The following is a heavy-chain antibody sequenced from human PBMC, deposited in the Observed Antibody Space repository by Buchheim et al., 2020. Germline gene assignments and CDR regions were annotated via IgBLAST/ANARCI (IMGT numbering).Heavy chain of an antibody. J-gene: IGHJ4*02. Sequence: QVQLQQWGAGLLKPSETLSLTCAVYGGSFSGYYWSWIRQPPGKGLEWIGKINHSGSTNYNPSLKSRVIISVETSKNQFSLKLSSVTAADTAVYYCARGRYSPFDYWGQGTL. CDR1: GGSFSGYY. V-gene: IGHV4-34*01. CDR3: ARGRYSPFDY. CDR2: INHSGST. D-gene: IGHD1-26*01.